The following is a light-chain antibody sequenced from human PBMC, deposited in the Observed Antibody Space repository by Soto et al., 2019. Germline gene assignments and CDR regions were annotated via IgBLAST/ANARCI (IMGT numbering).Light chain of an antibody. CDR2: GAS. V-gene: IGKV3-20*01. Sequence: EIVLTQSPATLSLSPWERATLSCRASQSVSSSYLAWYQQKPGQAPRLLIYGASSRATGIPDRFSGSGSGTDFTLTISRLEPEDFAVYYCQQYGSSPTFGGGTKVDIK. CDR1: QSVSSSY. J-gene: IGKJ4*01. CDR3: QQYGSSPT.